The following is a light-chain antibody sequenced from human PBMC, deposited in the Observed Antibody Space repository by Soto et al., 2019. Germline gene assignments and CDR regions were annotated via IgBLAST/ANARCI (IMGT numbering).Light chain of an antibody. V-gene: IGLV1-51*01. Sequence: QSVLTQPPSVSAAPGQKVTISCSGSRSNIGNNVVSWYQQQFPGTAPKLLIYGNDLRPSGITDRFSGSKSGTSAILGITGLERGEVADYYCAPGDTSLGGVVFGGGTKLTAL. CDR1: RSNIGNNV. J-gene: IGLJ2*01. CDR3: APGDTSLGGVV. CDR2: GND.